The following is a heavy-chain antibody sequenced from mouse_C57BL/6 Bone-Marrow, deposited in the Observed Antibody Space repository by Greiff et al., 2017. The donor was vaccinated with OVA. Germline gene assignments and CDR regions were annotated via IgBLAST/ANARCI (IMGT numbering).Heavy chain of an antibody. CDR1: GYAFSSSW. J-gene: IGHJ4*01. Sequence: VQLQQPGPELVKPGASVKISCKASGYAFSSSWMNWVKQRPGKGLEWIGRIYPGDGDTNYNGKFKGKATLTADKSSSTAYMQLSSLTSEDSAVYVCATDPYYYARECWGQGTSVTVS. CDR2: IYPGDGDT. V-gene: IGHV1-82*01. CDR3: ATDPYYYAREC.